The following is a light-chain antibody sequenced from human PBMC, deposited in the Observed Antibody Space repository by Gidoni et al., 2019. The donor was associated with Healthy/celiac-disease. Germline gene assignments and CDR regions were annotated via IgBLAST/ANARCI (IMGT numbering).Light chain of an antibody. J-gene: IGKJ2*01. Sequence: ELVLTQSPGTLSLSPGERATLSCRASQSVCSSYLAWYQQKPGQPPRLLIYGASSRATGIPDRFSGSGSGTDFTLTISRLEPEDFAVYYCQQYGSSPGYTFGQGTKLEIK. CDR3: QQYGSSPGYT. CDR2: GAS. CDR1: QSVCSSY. V-gene: IGKV3-20*01.